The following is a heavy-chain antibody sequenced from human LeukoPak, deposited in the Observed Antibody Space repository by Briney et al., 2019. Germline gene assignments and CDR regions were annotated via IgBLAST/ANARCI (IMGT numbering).Heavy chain of an antibody. J-gene: IGHJ4*02. Sequence: GGSLRLSCTASGFTFTDYYMSWIRQAPGKGLEWVSYISISSTTIYYADSVKGRFTFSRDNAKNSLYLQMNSLRDEDTAVYYCARAGRLQYGDYVAFDYWGQGTLVTVSS. CDR2: ISISSTTI. D-gene: IGHD4-17*01. CDR3: ARAGRLQYGDYVAFDY. CDR1: GFTFTDYY. V-gene: IGHV3-11*01.